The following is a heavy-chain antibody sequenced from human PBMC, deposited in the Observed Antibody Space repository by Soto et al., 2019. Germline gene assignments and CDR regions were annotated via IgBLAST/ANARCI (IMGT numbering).Heavy chain of an antibody. CDR2: INHSGST. D-gene: IGHD2-15*01. J-gene: IGHJ6*02. CDR3: ARGAYCSGGSCYSFNRHYYYYYGMDV. Sequence: PSETLSLTCAVYGGSFSGYYWSWIRQPPGKGLEWIGEINHSGSTNYNPSLKSRVTISVDTSKNQFSLKLSSVTAADTAVYYCARGAYCSGGSCYSFNRHYYYYYGMDVWGQGTTVTVSS. V-gene: IGHV4-34*01. CDR1: GGSFSGYY.